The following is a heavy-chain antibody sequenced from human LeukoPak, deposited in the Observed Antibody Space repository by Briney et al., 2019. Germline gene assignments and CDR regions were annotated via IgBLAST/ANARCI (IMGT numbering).Heavy chain of an antibody. D-gene: IGHD3-3*01. CDR2: ISAYNGNT. J-gene: IGHJ4*02. CDR1: GYTFTSYG. CDR3: ARDNPQYDFWSGYPYYFDY. Sequence: ASVKVSCKASGYTFTSYGISWVRHAPGQGLEWMGWISAYNGNTNYAQKLQGRVTMTTDTSTSTAYMELRSLRSDDTAVYYCARDNPQYDFWSGYPYYFDYWGQGTLVTVSS. V-gene: IGHV1-18*01.